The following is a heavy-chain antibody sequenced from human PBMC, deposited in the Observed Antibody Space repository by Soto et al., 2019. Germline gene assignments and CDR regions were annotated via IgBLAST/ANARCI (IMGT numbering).Heavy chain of an antibody. Sequence: EVQLVESGGGLVQPGGSLRLSCAVSGFIFSDHYMDWVRQAPGKGLEWVGRTRNKANSYSTEYAASVKGRFTISREDSKNSLYLQMNSLKTEDTAVYYCARERSNYYGVDVWGQGTTVTVSS. CDR1: GFIFSDHY. D-gene: IGHD3-10*01. V-gene: IGHV3-72*01. CDR2: TRNKANSYST. J-gene: IGHJ6*02. CDR3: ARERSNYYGVDV.